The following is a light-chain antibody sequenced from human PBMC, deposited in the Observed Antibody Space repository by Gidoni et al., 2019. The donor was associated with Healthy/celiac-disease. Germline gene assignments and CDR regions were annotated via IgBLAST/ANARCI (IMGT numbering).Light chain of an antibody. Sequence: EIVQTPYSASLSVSPGESATLSCSASQSVSSNFAWYQQKPGQAPTLLIYGASTRATGSEARFSGSGSGTEFTLTISSLQSEDFAVYYCQQYNNWPPSTFGGGTKVDIK. V-gene: IGKV3-15*01. J-gene: IGKJ4*01. CDR3: QQYNNWPPST. CDR2: GAS. CDR1: QSVSSN.